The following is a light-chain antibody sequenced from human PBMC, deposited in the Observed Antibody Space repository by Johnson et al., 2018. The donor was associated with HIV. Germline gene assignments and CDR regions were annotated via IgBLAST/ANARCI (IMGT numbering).Light chain of an antibody. CDR2: DNN. V-gene: IGLV1-51*01. Sequence: QSVLTQPPSVSAAPGQKVTISCSGSSSNIGNNYVSWYQQLPGTAPKLIIYDNNKRPPGIPDRSSGSKSGTSATLGITGLQPGDEADYYCGIWDRRLSAYVCGTGTKVTVL. CDR3: GIWDRRLSAYV. CDR1: SSNIGNNY. J-gene: IGLJ1*01.